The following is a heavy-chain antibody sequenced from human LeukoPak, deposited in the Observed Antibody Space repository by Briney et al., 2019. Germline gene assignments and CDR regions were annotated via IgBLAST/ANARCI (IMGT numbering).Heavy chain of an antibody. CDR2: INNSGST. J-gene: IGHJ3*02. CDR1: GGSISGYH. D-gene: IGHD3-22*01. V-gene: IGHV4-34*01. Sequence: SETLSLTCTVSGGSISGYHWTWIRQPPGKGLEWIGEINNSGSTNYNPSLKSRVIISLDTSKTQLSLKLTSVTAADTAVYYCARAKAGSSGYNFAFDIWGQGTMVTVSS. CDR3: ARAKAGSSGYNFAFDI.